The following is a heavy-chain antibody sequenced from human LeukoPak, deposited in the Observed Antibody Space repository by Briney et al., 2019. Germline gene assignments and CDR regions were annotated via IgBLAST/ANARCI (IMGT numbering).Heavy chain of an antibody. CDR2: INPNSDDT. D-gene: IGHD6-13*01. V-gene: IGHV1-2*02. J-gene: IGHJ4*02. CDR3: MRGGGNSWFDY. CDR1: GYTFTRHY. Sequence: ASVQVSCKASGYTFTRHYFHWVRQAPGQGLEWMGWINPNSDDTNFAQKFQGRVTMTRATSISTVYMELTSLRSDDTALYYCMRGGGNSWFDYWGQGTLVSVSS.